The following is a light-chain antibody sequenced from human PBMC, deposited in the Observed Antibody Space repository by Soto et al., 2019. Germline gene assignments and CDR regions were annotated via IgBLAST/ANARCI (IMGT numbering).Light chain of an antibody. V-gene: IGLV4-69*01. CDR1: SGYSTNA. J-gene: IGLJ3*02. CDR2: VNSDGSH. CDR3: QSWGSDTDSLV. Sequence: QLVLTQSPSASASLGTSVKLTCTLSSGYSTNAIAWHQQQPEKGPRYLMKVNSDGSHSKGDGIPDRFSGSSSGAARYLTISRLRSEDESDYYCQSWGSDTDSLVFGGGTKLTVL.